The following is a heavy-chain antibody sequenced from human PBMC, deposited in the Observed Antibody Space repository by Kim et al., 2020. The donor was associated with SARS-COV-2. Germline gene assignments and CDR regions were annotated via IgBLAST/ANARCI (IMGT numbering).Heavy chain of an antibody. J-gene: IGHJ5*02. V-gene: IGHV4-34*01. D-gene: IGHD1-1*01. CDR3: ARGASRVQLERRVWWFDP. CDR2: INHSGST. CDR1: GGSFSGYY. Sequence: SETLSLTCAVYGGSFSGYYWSWIRQPPGKGLEWIGEINHSGSTNYNPSLKSRVTISVDTSKNQFSLKLSSVTAADTAVYYCARGASRVQLERRVWWFDPWGQGTLVTVSS.